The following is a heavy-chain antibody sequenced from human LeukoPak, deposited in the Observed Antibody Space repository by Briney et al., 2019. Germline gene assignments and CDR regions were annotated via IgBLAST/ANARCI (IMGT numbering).Heavy chain of an antibody. CDR1: GFTFSSYS. V-gene: IGHV3-48*04. J-gene: IGHJ4*02. Sequence: GGSLRLSCAASGFTFSSYSMNWVRQAPGKGLEWISYISSSSGTIYYADSVKGRFTISRDNAKNSLYLQMSSLRAEDTAVYYCARDQGWLPDYWGQGTLVTVSS. CDR2: ISSSSGTI. CDR3: ARDQGWLPDY. D-gene: IGHD5-24*01.